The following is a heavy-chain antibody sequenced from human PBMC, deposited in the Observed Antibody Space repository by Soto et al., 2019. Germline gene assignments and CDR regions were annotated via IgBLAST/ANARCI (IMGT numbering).Heavy chain of an antibody. CDR2: ISWNSGSI. D-gene: IGHD3-9*01. Sequence: PGGSLRLSCAASGFTLDDYAMHWVRQAPGKGLEWVSGISWNSGSIGYAGSVKGRFTISRDNAKNSLYLQMNSLRAEDTALYYCASEATRDILTGASDIWGQGTMVTVSS. V-gene: IGHV3-9*01. J-gene: IGHJ3*02. CDR1: GFTLDDYA. CDR3: ASEATRDILTGASDI.